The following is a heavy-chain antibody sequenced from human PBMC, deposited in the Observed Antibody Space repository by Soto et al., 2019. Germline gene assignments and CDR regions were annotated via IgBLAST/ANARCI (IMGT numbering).Heavy chain of an antibody. CDR2: ISGYNGNT. D-gene: IGHD6-19*01. CDR3: ARGSTAVAVFVY. CDR1: GDTFTSYY. V-gene: IGHV1-18*01. Sequence: ASVKVSCKSSGDTFTSYYISWVRQAPGQGLEWMGWISGYNGNTNYAQKFQGRVTITRDTSASTAYMKLSSVTAADTAVYYCARGSTAVAVFVYWSQGTLVTVSS. J-gene: IGHJ4*02.